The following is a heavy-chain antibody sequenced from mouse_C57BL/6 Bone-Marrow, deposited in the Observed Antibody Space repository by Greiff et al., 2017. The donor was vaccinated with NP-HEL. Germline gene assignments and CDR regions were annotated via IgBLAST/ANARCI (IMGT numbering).Heavy chain of an antibody. D-gene: IGHD2-2*01. CDR2: ISDGGSYT. Sequence: DVKLQESGGGLVKPGGSLKLSCAASGFTFSSYAMSWVRQTPEKRLEWVATISDGGSYTYYPDNVKGRFTISRDNAKNNLYLQMSHLKSEDTAMYYCAREGGYPYYFDYWGQGTTLTVSS. J-gene: IGHJ2*01. CDR1: GFTFSSYA. V-gene: IGHV5-4*01. CDR3: AREGGYPYYFDY.